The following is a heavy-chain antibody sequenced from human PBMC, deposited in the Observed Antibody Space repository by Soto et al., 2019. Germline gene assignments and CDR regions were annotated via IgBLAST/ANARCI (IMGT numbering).Heavy chain of an antibody. CDR3: ARHGMGAARSTGFDY. V-gene: IGHV4-39*01. CDR2: IYYSGST. D-gene: IGHD2-2*01. J-gene: IGHJ4*02. CDR1: GGSISSSSYY. Sequence: LSLTCTVSGGSISSSSYYWGWIRQPPGKGLEWIGSIYYSGSTYYNPSLKSRVTISVDTSKNQFSLKLSSVTAADTAVYYCARHGMGAARSTGFDYWGQGTLVTVSS.